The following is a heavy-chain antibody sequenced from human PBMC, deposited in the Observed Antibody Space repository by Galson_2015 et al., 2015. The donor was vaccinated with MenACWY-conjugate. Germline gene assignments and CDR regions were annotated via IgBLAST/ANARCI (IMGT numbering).Heavy chain of an antibody. Sequence: ETLSLTCPVYGGPVSSNSYYWGWSGPPPGEGLEWIGSVSFSGSTYYNPSIKNRVTLSVDTSKSQFSMKLSSVTAAETAVYYCASHSSLSGIVGAALNGGQGTLVPASS. CDR1: GGPVSSNSYY. V-gene: IGHV4-39*01. CDR2: VSFSGST. J-gene: IGHJ4*02. CDR3: ASHSSLSGIVGAALN. D-gene: IGHD1-26*01.